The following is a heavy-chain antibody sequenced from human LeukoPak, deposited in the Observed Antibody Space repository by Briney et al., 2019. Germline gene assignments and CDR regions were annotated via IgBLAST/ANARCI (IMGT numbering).Heavy chain of an antibody. CDR2: ITPNADRT. J-gene: IGHJ1*01. CDR3: AIMHGYYDGSGYWVQ. CDR1: GFTFSSYG. Sequence: GGSLRLSCAASGFTFSSYGMSWVRQAPGKGLEWVSFITPNADRTSYADSVEGRFTISRDNPRNTLYMQMNSLRDEDTAIYYCAIMHGYYDGSGYWVQWGQGTLVTVSS. D-gene: IGHD3-22*01. V-gene: IGHV3-23*01.